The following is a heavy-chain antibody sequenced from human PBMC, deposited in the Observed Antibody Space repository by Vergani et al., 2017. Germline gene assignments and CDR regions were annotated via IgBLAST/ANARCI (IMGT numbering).Heavy chain of an antibody. Sequence: QLQLQESGPGLVKPSETLSLTCTVSGGSISSSSYYWGWIRQPPGKGLEWIGSIYYSGSTYYNPSLKSRVTISVDTSKNQFSLKLSSVTAADTAVYYCAREVYWGSARYFDYWGQGTLVTVSS. J-gene: IGHJ4*02. CDR3: AREVYWGSARYFDY. CDR2: IYYSGST. V-gene: IGHV4-39*07. D-gene: IGHD1-26*01. CDR1: GGSISSSSYY.